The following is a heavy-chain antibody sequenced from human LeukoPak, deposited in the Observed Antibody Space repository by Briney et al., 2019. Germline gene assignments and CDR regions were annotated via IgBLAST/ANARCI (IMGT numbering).Heavy chain of an antibody. V-gene: IGHV1-8*01. CDR2: MNPNSGNT. D-gene: IGHD6-19*01. J-gene: IGHJ6*02. CDR3: ARGSHRSYSSGWYYYYYGMDV. CDR1: GYTFTSYD. Sequence: GASVKVSCKASGYTFTSYDINWVRQATGQGLEWMGWMNPNSGNTGYAQKFQGRVTMTRNTSISTAYMELSSLRSEDTAVYYCARGSHRSYSSGWYYYYYGMDVWGQGTTVTVSS.